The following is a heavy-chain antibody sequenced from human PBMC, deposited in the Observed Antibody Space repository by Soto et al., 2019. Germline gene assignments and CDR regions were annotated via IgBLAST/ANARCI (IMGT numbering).Heavy chain of an antibody. CDR3: AKCGYDSSGRLLRYFQH. D-gene: IGHD3-22*01. V-gene: IGHV3-23*01. CDR1: WGTIINLG. CDR2: ISGSGGGT. J-gene: IGHJ1*01. Sequence: VPLRLPWTVSWGTIINLGISCISKTQKKGLEWVSAISGSGGGTYYADSVEGRFTISRDNSNNTLYLQMSSLRAEDTAVYYCAKCGYDSSGRLLRYFQHWGQRTLVTVSS.